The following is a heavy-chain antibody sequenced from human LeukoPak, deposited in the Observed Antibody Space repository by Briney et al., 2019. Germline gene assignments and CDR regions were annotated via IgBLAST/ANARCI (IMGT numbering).Heavy chain of an antibody. V-gene: IGHV4-4*07. Sequence: SETLSLTCTVSGGSISSYYWSWIRQPAGQGLEWIGRIYSSGSTNYNPSIKSRVTMSVDTSKNQFSLRLSSVTAADTAMYYCASVSRGYYIDYWGQGTLATVSS. CDR3: ASVSRGYYIDY. CDR1: GGSISSYY. D-gene: IGHD3-22*01. J-gene: IGHJ4*02. CDR2: IYSSGST.